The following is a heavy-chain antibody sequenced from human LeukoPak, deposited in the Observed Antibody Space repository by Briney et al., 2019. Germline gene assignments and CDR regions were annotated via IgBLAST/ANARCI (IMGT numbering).Heavy chain of an antibody. J-gene: IGHJ4*02. CDR1: GFTFSSYE. V-gene: IGHV3-48*03. CDR2: ISISGSTI. CDR3: ARDSHYSYGPFFDY. D-gene: IGHD5-18*01. Sequence: GGSLRLSCAASGFTFSSYEMNWVRQAPGKGLEWVSYISISGSTIYYAASVKGRFAHSSNNAKDSLYLQMNSLRAEDTAVYYCARDSHYSYGPFFDYWGQGTLVTVSS.